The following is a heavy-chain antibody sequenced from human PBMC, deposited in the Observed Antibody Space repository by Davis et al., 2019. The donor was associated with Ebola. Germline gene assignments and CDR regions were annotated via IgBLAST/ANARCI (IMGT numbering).Heavy chain of an antibody. CDR2: IIPILGIA. V-gene: IGHV1-69*04. D-gene: IGHD3/OR15-3a*01. CDR3: ARDNSFWTTDY. Sequence: SVKVSCKASGGTFSSYAISWVRQAPGQGLEWIGRIIPILGIANYAQKFQGRVTITADKSTSTAYMELSSLRSEDTAVYYCARDNSFWTTDYWGQGTLVTVSS. J-gene: IGHJ4*02. CDR1: GGTFSSYA.